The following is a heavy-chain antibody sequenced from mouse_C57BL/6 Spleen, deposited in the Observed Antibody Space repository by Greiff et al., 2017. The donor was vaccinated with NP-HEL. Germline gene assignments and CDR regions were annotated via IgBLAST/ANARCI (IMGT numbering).Heavy chain of an antibody. V-gene: IGHV1-54*01. J-gene: IGHJ2*01. D-gene: IGHD1-1*01. Sequence: VKLQESGAELVRPGTSVKVSCKASGYAFTNYLIEWVKQRPGQGLEWIGVINPGSGGTNYNEKFKGKATLTADKSSSTAYMQLSSLTSEDSAVYFCARSGYYYGSSLDYWGQGTTLTVSS. CDR3: ARSGYYYGSSLDY. CDR1: GYAFTNYL. CDR2: INPGSGGT.